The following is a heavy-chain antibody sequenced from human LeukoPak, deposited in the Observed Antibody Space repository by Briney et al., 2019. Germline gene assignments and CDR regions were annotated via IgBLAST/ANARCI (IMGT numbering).Heavy chain of an antibody. D-gene: IGHD4-17*01. CDR1: RFTFETYG. CDR2: MSFDGSHQ. Sequence: GGSLRLSCVASRFTFETYGMHWVRQAPGKGLEWVAVMSFDGSHQFYADSVKGRFTISRDNSKKTLYLQMNSLRIEDTAVYYCARSRGGHGDYGSWFDPWGQGTLVSVSS. V-gene: IGHV3-30*03. J-gene: IGHJ5*02. CDR3: ARSRGGHGDYGSWFDP.